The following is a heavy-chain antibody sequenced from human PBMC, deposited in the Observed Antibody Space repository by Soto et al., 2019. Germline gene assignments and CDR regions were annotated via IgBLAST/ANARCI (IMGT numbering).Heavy chain of an antibody. V-gene: IGHV3-9*01. D-gene: IGHD3-10*01. Sequence: PGGSLRLSCAASGFTFDDYAMHWVRQAPGKGLEWVSGISWNSGSIGYADSVKGRFTISRDNAKNSLYLQMNSLRAEDTALYYCAKDPFGETGPWGQGTLVTVSS. CDR3: AKDPFGETGP. CDR2: ISWNSGSI. J-gene: IGHJ5*02. CDR1: GFTFDDYA.